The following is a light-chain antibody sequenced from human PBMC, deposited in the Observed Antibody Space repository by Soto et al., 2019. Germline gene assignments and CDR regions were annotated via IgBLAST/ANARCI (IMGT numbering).Light chain of an antibody. J-gene: IGLJ2*01. CDR2: DTS. CDR1: TGAVTSGHY. CDR3: LLSYSGARV. Sequence: QAVVTQEPSLTVSPGGTVTLTCGSSTGAVTSGHYPYWFQQRPGQPPRTLVYDTSNKQSWTPARFSGSLLGGKAALTLSGAQPEDEADYYCLLSYSGARVFGGGTKLTVL. V-gene: IGLV7-46*01.